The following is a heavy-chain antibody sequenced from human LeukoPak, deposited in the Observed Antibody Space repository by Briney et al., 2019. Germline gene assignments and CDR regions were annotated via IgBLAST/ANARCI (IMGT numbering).Heavy chain of an antibody. CDR3: AKTGLRYFDWLLGGAFDI. V-gene: IGHV3-7*01. Sequence: PGGSLRLSCAASGFTFSSYWMTWVRQAPGKGLEWVATLKQDGSEKYYVDSVKGRFIIFRDNSKNTLYLQMNSLRAEDTAVYYCAKTGLRYFDWLLGGAFDIWGQGTMVTVSS. CDR2: LKQDGSEK. J-gene: IGHJ3*02. CDR1: GFTFSSYW. D-gene: IGHD3-9*01.